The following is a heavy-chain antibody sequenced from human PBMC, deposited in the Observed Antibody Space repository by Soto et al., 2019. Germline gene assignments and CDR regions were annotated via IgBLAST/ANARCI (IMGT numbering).Heavy chain of an antibody. Sequence: ASVKVSCKASGYTFTSYDINWVRQATGQGLEWMGWMNPNSGNTGYAQKFQGRVTMTRNTSISTAYMELSSLRSEDTAVYYCMITGTTTYYFDYWGQGTLVTVSS. J-gene: IGHJ4*02. CDR1: GYTFTSYD. D-gene: IGHD1-20*01. CDR3: MITGTTTYYFDY. V-gene: IGHV1-8*01. CDR2: MNPNSGNT.